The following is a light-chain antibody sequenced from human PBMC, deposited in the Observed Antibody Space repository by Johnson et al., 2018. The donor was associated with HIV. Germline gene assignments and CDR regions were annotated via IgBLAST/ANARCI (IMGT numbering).Light chain of an antibody. CDR3: GTWVGSLTIGGV. CDR2: DNN. V-gene: IGLV1-51*01. J-gene: IGLJ1*01. CDR1: SSNIGNNY. Sequence: QSVLTQPPSVSAAPGQKVTISCSGSSSNIGNNYVSWYQQLPGTAPKLLIYDNNKRPSGIPDRFSGSKSGTSATLGITGLQTGDEADYYCGTWVGSLTIGGVFGTVTKVTVL.